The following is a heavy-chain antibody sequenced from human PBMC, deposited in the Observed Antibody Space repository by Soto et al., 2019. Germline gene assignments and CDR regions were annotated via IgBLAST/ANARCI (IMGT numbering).Heavy chain of an antibody. CDR3: ARQLGYPAGRQGWFDP. CDR2: IYYSGST. Sequence: PSETLSLTCDVSGDTMSTGGYTWAWIRQPPGKALEWIGYIYYSGSTNYNPSLKSRVPISVDTSKTQCSLKLSSVTAAATAVYYCARQLGYPAGRQGWFDPWGQGTLVTVFS. V-gene: IGHV4-61*08. D-gene: IGHD2-15*01. CDR1: GDTMSTGGYT. J-gene: IGHJ5*02.